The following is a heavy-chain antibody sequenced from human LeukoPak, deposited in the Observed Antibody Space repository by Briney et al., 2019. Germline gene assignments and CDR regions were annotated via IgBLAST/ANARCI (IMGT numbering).Heavy chain of an antibody. CDR3: ARADSSGWYAFDI. CDR2: YYHSGST. J-gene: IGHJ3*02. V-gene: IGHV4-4*02. D-gene: IGHD6-19*01. Sequence: PSGTLSLTCAVSGGSISSSNWWSWVRQPPGKGLEWIGEYYHSGSTNYNPSLESRVTISVDKSKNQFSLKLSSVTAADTAVYFCARADSSGWYAFDIWGQGTMVTVSS. CDR1: GGSISSSNW.